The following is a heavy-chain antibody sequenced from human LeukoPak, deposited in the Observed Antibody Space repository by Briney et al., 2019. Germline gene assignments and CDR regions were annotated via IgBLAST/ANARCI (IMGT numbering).Heavy chain of an antibody. D-gene: IGHD2-21*02. V-gene: IGHV3-23*01. J-gene: IGHJ4*02. Sequence: PGGSLRLSCAVSGFTFSAYAMSWVRQAPGKGLEWVSAMSGSGGMTYYADSVKGRFTISRDNSKNTLYLQMNSLRAEDTAVYYCAKEVSRVTTFYFDYWGQGTLVTVSS. CDR3: AKEVSRVTTFYFDY. CDR1: GFTFSAYA. CDR2: MSGSGGMT.